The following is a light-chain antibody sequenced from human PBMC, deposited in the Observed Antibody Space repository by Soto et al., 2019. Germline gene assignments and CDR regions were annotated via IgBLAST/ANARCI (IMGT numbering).Light chain of an antibody. CDR3: QQYGGSPRIT. Sequence: EIVLTQSPGTLSLSPGERATLSCRASERLSSVYLAWYQQIPGQPPRLLIYGASNRATGIPDRFSGSGSGTDFTLIINRLEPEDVAIYYCQQYGGSPRITFGQGTRLEIK. CDR1: ERLSSVY. V-gene: IGKV3-20*01. J-gene: IGKJ5*01. CDR2: GAS.